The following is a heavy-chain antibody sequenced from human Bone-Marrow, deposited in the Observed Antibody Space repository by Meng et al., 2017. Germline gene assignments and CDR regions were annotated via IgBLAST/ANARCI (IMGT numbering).Heavy chain of an antibody. Sequence: SVKVSCKASGGTFSSYAISWVRQAPGQGLEWMGGIIPIFGTANYAQKFQGRVTITTDESTSTAYMELSSLRSEDTAVYYCASYYDSSGYRPHDVFDIWGQGTKVT. CDR1: GGTFSSYA. CDR2: IIPIFGTA. D-gene: IGHD3-22*01. J-gene: IGHJ3*02. V-gene: IGHV1-69*05. CDR3: ASYYDSSGYRPHDVFDI.